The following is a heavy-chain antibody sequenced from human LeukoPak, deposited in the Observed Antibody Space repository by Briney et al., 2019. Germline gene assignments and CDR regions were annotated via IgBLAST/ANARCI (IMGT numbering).Heavy chain of an antibody. J-gene: IGHJ4*02. CDR1: GFSVSHNY. Sequence: GGSLRLSCTASGFSVSHNYMNWVRQATGKGLEWVALIYSGGNTHYADSVKGRFTISRDNSKNTLYLQMSSLRVEDTAVYYCTRDTPGIAASVSGGWGQGTLVTVSS. V-gene: IGHV3-53*01. D-gene: IGHD6-13*01. CDR2: IYSGGNT. CDR3: TRDTPGIAASVSGG.